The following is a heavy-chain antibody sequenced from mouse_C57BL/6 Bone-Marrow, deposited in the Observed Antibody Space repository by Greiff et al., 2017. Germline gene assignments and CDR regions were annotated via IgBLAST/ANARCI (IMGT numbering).Heavy chain of an antibody. J-gene: IGHJ1*03. CDR3: TTYGSSPWYFDV. Sequence: QVQLQQSGAELVRPGASVTLSCKASGYTFTDYEMHWVKQTPVHGLEWIGAIDPETGGTAYNQKFKGKAILTADKPSSTAYMELRSLTSEDSAVYYCTTYGSSPWYFDVWGTGTTVTVSS. D-gene: IGHD1-1*01. CDR1: GYTFTDYE. CDR2: IDPETGGT. V-gene: IGHV1-15*01.